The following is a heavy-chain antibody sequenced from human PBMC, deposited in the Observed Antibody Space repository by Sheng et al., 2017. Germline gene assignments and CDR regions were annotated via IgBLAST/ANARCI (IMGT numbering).Heavy chain of an antibody. CDR3: ARSKRLGGYYFDS. CDR2: ISGGSETI. D-gene: IGHD6-13*01. J-gene: IGHJ4*02. V-gene: IGHV3-48*03. CDR1: GFIFSSYE. Sequence: EVQLLESGGALVHPGGSLRLSCASSGFIFSSYEMNWVRQAPGKGPEWVSYISGGSETIYYADSVKGRFTISRDNAKNSLDLQMNSLRVEDTAIYYCARSKRLGGYYFDSWGQGTLVTVSS.